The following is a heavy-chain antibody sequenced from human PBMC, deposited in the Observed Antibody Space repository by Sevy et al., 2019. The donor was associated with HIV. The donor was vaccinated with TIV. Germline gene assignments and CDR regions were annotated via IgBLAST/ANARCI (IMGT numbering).Heavy chain of an antibody. Sequence: GGSLRLSCAASGFTFSSYTMNWVHQAPGKGLEWVSNISTTGSTIYYADSAKGRFTISRDNAKNSLYLQMNSLRDEDTAVYYCASQNGYGSGRDSFDYWGQGTLVTVSS. CDR3: ASQNGYGSGRDSFDY. V-gene: IGHV3-48*02. J-gene: IGHJ4*02. D-gene: IGHD6-19*01. CDR2: ISTTGSTI. CDR1: GFTFSSYT.